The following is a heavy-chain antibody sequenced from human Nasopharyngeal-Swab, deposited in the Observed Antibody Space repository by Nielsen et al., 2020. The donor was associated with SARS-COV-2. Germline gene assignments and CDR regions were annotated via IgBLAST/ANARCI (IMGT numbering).Heavy chain of an antibody. CDR3: AKDRDSGDDSEEYYHYYGMDV. V-gene: IGHV3-23*01. J-gene: IGHJ6*02. CDR1: GFTFSNFA. D-gene: IGHD5-12*01. Sequence: GGSLRLSCAASGFTFSNFAMSWVRQAPGKGLEWVSVVSGDSDSTYYTDSVRGRFTISRDNSKSTLNLQMNNLRAEDTAIYYCAKDRDSGDDSEEYYHYYGMDVWGQGAPVTVSS. CDR2: VSGDSDST.